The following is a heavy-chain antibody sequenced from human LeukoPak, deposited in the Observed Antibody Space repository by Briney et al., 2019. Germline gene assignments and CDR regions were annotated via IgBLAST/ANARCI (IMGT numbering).Heavy chain of an antibody. J-gene: IGHJ5*02. CDR2: INAGAGNT. V-gene: IGHV1-3*01. Sequence: RGASVTVSCKASGYTFTSYAMHWVRQAPGQRLEWMGWINAGAGNTKYSQKFQDRVTITRDTSASTAYMELSSLRSEDTAVYYCARARLTLTMVRGVIITSSRSWFDPWGQGTLVTVSS. CDR3: ARARLTLTMVRGVIITSSRSWFDP. CDR1: GYTFTSYA. D-gene: IGHD3-10*01.